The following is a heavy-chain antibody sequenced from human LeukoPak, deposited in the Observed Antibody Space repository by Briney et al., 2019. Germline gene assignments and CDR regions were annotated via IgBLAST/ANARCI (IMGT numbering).Heavy chain of an antibody. J-gene: IGHJ4*02. CDR2: INHSGST. CDR1: GGSFSGYY. CDR3: ARALSASPPGRY. Sequence: NPSETLSLTCAVYGGSFSGYYWSWIRQPPEKGLEWIGEINHSGSTNYNPSLKSRVTISVDTSKNQFSLKLSSVTAADTAVYYCARALSASPPGRYWGQGTLVTVSS. V-gene: IGHV4-34*01.